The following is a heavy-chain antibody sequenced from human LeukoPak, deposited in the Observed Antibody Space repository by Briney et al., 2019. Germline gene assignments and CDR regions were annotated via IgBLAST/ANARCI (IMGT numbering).Heavy chain of an antibody. CDR3: ARGWTGGDYPWPH. J-gene: IGHJ1*01. Sequence: SETLSLTCTVSGGSISSGSYYWNWIRQPAGKGLEWIGRIYTSGSTNCNPSLKSRVTISVDTSKNQFSLKLSSVTAADTAVYYCARGWTGGDYPWPHWGQGTLVTVSS. CDR2: IYTSGST. V-gene: IGHV4-61*02. CDR1: GGSISSGSYY. D-gene: IGHD4-17*01.